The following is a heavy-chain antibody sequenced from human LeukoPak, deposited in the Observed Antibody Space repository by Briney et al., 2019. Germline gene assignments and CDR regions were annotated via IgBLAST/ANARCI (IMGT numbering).Heavy chain of an antibody. J-gene: IGHJ5*02. V-gene: IGHV4-61*01. CDR3: ARDLSIDAALSP. Sequence: PSETLSLTCTVSGGSISSSSYYWGWIRQPPGKGLEWIGYIYYSGSTNYNPSLKSRVTISVDTSKNQFSLKLSSVTAADTAVYYCARDLSIDAALSPWGQGTLVTVSS. D-gene: IGHD6-6*01. CDR2: IYYSGST. CDR1: GGSISSSSYY.